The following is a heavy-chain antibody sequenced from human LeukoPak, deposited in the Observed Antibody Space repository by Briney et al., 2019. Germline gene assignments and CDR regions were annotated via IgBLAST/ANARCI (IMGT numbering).Heavy chain of an antibody. CDR1: GSSINSVYS. Sequence: SETLSLTCTVFGSSINSVYSWGWIRQPPGKGLEWIGSIYHNGNTYYNSSLKSRVTISVHTSENQFSLKLSSVTAADTAVYYCASYKTYYDSSGHPLDYWGQEPWSPSPQ. CDR3: ASYKTYYDSSGHPLDY. CDR2: IYHNGNT. J-gene: IGHJ4*01. D-gene: IGHD3-22*01. V-gene: IGHV4-38-2*02.